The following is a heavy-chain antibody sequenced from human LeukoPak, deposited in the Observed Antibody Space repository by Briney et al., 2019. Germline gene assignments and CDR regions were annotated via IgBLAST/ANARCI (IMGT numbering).Heavy chain of an antibody. CDR2: IYHSGST. CDR1: GGSISSSNW. Sequence: SGTLSLTCAVSGGSISSSNWWNWVRPPPGKGLEWIGEIYHSGSTNYNPSLKSRVTISVDKSKNQFSLKLSSVTAADTAVYYCARRSSWGNYESSGYYYRGDFDYWGQGTLVTVSS. CDR3: ARRSSWGNYESSGYYYRGDFDY. J-gene: IGHJ4*02. V-gene: IGHV4-4*02. D-gene: IGHD3-22*01.